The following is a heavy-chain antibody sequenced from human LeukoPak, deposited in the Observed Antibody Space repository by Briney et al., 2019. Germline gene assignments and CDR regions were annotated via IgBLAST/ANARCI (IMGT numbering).Heavy chain of an antibody. CDR2: ISYDGSNK. CDR3: ARDHYDILTGLLFRSDHPKPKNWFDP. V-gene: IGHV3-30*04. CDR1: GFTFSSYA. D-gene: IGHD3-9*01. Sequence: GGSLRLSCAASGFTFSSYAMHWVRQAPGKGLEWVAVISYDGSNKYYADSVKGRFTISRDNSKNTLYLQMNSLRAEDTAVYYCARDHYDILTGLLFRSDHPKPKNWFDPWGQGTLVTVSS. J-gene: IGHJ5*02.